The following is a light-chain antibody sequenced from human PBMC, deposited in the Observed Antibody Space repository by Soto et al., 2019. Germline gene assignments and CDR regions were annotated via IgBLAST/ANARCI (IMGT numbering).Light chain of an antibody. CDR3: QHYADLPLT. V-gene: IGKV1-33*01. CDR1: QDISNS. Sequence: DIQMTQSPSSLSASVGDRVTITCQASQDISNSINWYQQKPGKAPRLLIFDASSVEAGVPSRFSGGGSGTYFTFTIISLQPEDVGAYFCQHYADLPLTFGGGTKVAIK. J-gene: IGKJ4*01. CDR2: DAS.